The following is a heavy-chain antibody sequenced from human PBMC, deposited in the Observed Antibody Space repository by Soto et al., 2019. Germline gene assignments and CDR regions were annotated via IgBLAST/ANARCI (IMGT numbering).Heavy chain of an antibody. CDR1: GYMFTSYW. CDR2: IHGGDSNT. CDR3: ARRITSSTGWDY. V-gene: IGHV5-51*07. J-gene: IGHJ4*02. D-gene: IGHD6-19*01. Sequence: GESLKISCKGSGYMFTSYWIGWVHQMPGKGLEWMGIIHGGDSNTRYSPSFDGQVTISTDKSINTAYLQWSSLKASDTAMYYCARRITSSTGWDYWGQGTLVTVSS.